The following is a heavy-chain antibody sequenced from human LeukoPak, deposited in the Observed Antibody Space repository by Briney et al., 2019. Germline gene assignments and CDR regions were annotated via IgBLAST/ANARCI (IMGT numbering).Heavy chain of an antibody. CDR3: VRDSPGGLRRYYYYMDV. Sequence: SETLSLTCTVSGGSISSYYWSWIRQPAGKGLEWIGRIYTSGSTNYNPSLKSRVTMSVDTSKNQFSLKLSSVTAADTAVYYCVRDSPGGLRRYYYYMDVWGKGTTVTVSS. J-gene: IGHJ6*03. CDR2: IYTSGST. CDR1: GGSISSYY. V-gene: IGHV4-4*07. D-gene: IGHD4-17*01.